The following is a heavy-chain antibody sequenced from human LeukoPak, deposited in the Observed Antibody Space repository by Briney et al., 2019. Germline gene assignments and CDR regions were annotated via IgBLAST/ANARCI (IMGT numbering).Heavy chain of an antibody. CDR2: INPNSGGT. J-gene: IGHJ6*03. V-gene: IGHV1-2*02. D-gene: IGHD5-18*01. CDR3: AVRGYSYGLYYYYYMDV. CDR1: GYTFTGYY. Sequence: ASAKVSCKASGYTFTGYYMHWVRQAPGQGLEWMGWINPNSGGTNYAQKFQGRVTMTRDTSISTAYMELSRLRSDDTAVYYCAVRGYSYGLYYYYYMDVWGKGTTVTVSS.